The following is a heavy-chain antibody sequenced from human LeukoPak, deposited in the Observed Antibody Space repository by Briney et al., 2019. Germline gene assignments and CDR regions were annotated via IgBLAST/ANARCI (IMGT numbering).Heavy chain of an antibody. CDR1: GGSVSNYY. J-gene: IGHJ4*02. Sequence: KPSEPLSLTCTVSGGSVSNYYWSWIRQPPGKGLERIGYIYYSGSTKYNPSLKSRVSISVDTSKNQFSLKLSSVTAADTAVYYCARGAGAGYNLQPFDYWGQGTLVTVSS. CDR3: ARGAGAGYNLQPFDY. V-gene: IGHV4-59*08. D-gene: IGHD5-24*01. CDR2: IYYSGST.